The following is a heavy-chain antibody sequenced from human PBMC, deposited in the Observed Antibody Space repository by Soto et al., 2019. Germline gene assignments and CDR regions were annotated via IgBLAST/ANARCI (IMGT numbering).Heavy chain of an antibody. D-gene: IGHD2-15*01. V-gene: IGHV4-39*01. CDR3: ARRGVHCSGGSCRGGRFDP. Sequence: QLQLQESGPGLVKPSETLSLTCTVSGGSISSSSYYWGWIRQPPGKGLEWIGSIYYSGSTYYNPSLKSRVTISVDTSKNQFPMKLSSGTAADTAVYYCARRGVHCSGGSCRGGRFDPWGQGTLVTVSS. CDR2: IYYSGST. CDR1: GGSISSSSYY. J-gene: IGHJ5*02.